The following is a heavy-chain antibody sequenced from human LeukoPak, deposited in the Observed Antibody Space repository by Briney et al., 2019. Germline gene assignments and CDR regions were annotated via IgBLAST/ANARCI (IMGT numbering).Heavy chain of an antibody. V-gene: IGHV5-51*01. CDR1: GYSFTSYW. Sequence: GESLKISCKGSGYSFTSYWIGWVRQMPGKGLEWMGIIYPGDSDTRYSPSFQGQVTISADKSISTAYLQWSSLKASDTAMYYCARGEGGDDYGDHHDYWGQGTLVTVSS. CDR3: ARGEGGDDYGDHHDY. CDR2: IYPGDSDT. J-gene: IGHJ4*02. D-gene: IGHD4-17*01.